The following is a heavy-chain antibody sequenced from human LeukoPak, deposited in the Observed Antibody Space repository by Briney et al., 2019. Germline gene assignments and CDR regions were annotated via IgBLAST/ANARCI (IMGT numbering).Heavy chain of an antibody. Sequence: AVKVSCKAAGGTFSNYAFSWVRQAPGQGPEWMGGSIPIFGTANYAQKFQGRVTITADESTSTAYMELSSLRSEDTAVYYCAKINRRYPFYYYGMDVWGQGTTVTVSS. CDR2: SIPIFGTA. CDR1: GGTFSNYA. J-gene: IGHJ6*02. V-gene: IGHV1-69*13. CDR3: AKINRRYPFYYYGMDV. D-gene: IGHD1-14*01.